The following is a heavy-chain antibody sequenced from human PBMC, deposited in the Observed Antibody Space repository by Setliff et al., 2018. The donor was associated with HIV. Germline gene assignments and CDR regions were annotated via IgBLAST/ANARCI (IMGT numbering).Heavy chain of an antibody. CDR3: ARAQDAFDI. J-gene: IGHJ3*02. CDR1: GGSISRYY. CDR2: IYYSGST. Sequence: SETLSLTCTVSGGSISRYYWSWIRQPPGKGLEWIGYIYYSGSTTYNPSLRSRVTISVDTSKNQFSLNLRSVTAADTAVYYCARAQDAFDIWGQGTMVTVSS. V-gene: IGHV4-59*01.